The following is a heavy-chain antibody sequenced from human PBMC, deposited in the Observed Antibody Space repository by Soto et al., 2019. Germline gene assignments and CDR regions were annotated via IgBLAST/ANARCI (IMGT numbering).Heavy chain of an antibody. CDR3: ARGGVSTRTFDY. D-gene: IGHD3-3*01. Sequence: GESLTLSCKVSGYNFAGYWIAWVRQMPGKGLELMGIIYPSDSDTRYRPSFQGQVTISADKSISSAYLQWSSLRASDTAMYYLARGGVSTRTFDYWGQGTPVTVSS. J-gene: IGHJ4*02. V-gene: IGHV5-51*01. CDR1: GYNFAGYW. CDR2: IYPSDSDT.